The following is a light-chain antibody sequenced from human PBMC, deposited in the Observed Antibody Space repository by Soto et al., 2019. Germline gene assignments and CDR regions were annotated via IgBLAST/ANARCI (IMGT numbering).Light chain of an antibody. CDR2: AAS. J-gene: IGKJ1*01. V-gene: IGKV1-39*01. CDR3: QQSYTTPRT. Sequence: DIQMTQSPSSLSASVGDRVTITCRASQSISTNLNWYQQKPGKAPNLLISAASTLQSGVPSRFSGSGSATDFTLTINSLQPDDFATYHCQQSYTTPRTFGQGTKVEIK. CDR1: QSISTN.